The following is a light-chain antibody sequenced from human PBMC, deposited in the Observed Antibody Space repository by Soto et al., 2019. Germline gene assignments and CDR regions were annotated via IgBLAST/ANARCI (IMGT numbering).Light chain of an antibody. V-gene: IGKV1D-12*01. Sequence: DIQMTQSPSSVSASVGDSVTITCRASQYISNWLAWYQQKPGKAPKLLIYPASILHRGVPSRFSGSGSGTDFTLAIRSLEPEDFATYYCQQANSFPRGFGPGTKVDIK. CDR1: QYISNW. CDR2: PAS. J-gene: IGKJ3*01. CDR3: QQANSFPRG.